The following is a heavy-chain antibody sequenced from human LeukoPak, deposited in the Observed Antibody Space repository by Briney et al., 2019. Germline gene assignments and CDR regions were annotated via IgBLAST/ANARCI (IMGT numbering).Heavy chain of an antibody. CDR3: ARAIVGALHFDY. V-gene: IGHV4-34*01. CDR1: GGSFSGYY. CDR2: INHSGST. Sequence: SETLSLTCAVYGGSFSGYYWSWIRQPPGKGLEWIGEINHSGSTNYNPSLKSRVTISVDTSKNQFSLKLSSVTAADTAVYYCARAIVGALHFDYWGQGTLVTVSS. J-gene: IGHJ4*02. D-gene: IGHD1-26*01.